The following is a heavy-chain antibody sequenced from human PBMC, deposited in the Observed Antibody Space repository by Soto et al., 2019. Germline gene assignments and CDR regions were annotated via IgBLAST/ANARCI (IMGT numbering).Heavy chain of an antibody. CDR1: GFTFSSYA. D-gene: IGHD6-13*01. J-gene: IGHJ4*02. V-gene: IGHV3-23*01. CDR3: AYSSTPFDY. CDR2: ISGSGGST. Sequence: EVQLLESGGGLVQPGGSLRLSCAASGFTFSSYAMSWVRQAPGKGLEWVSAISGSGGSTYYADSVTGRFTISRHNSKNTLYLQMNRLRAEDTAVYYCAYSSTPFDYCGQGTLVTVSS.